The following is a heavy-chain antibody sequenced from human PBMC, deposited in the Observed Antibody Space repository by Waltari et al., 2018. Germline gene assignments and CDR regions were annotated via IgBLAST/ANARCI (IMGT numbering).Heavy chain of an antibody. CDR2: INHSGST. V-gene: IGHV4-34*01. J-gene: IGHJ6*02. CDR3: ASLCGEYYYYYGMDV. CDR1: GGSFSGYY. Sequence: QVQLQQWGAGLLKPSETPSLTCAVYGGSFSGYYWSWIRQPPGKGLEWIGEINHSGSTNYNPSLKSRVTISVDTSKNQFSLKLSSVTAADTAVYYCASLCGEYYYYYGMDVWGQGTTVTVSS.